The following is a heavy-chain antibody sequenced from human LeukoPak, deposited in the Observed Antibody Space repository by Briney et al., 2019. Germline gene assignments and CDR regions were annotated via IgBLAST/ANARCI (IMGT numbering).Heavy chain of an antibody. J-gene: IGHJ3*02. V-gene: IGHV3-53*01. D-gene: IGHD2-15*01. CDR1: GFTASSNY. CDR2: IYSGGST. CDR3: ARAATYCSGGSCYSPDAFDI. Sequence: GGSLRLSCAASGFTASSNYMSWVRQAPGGGLWWVSVIYSGGSTYYADSVKGRFTISRDNSKNTPYLQMNSLRAEDTAVYYCARAATYCSGGSCYSPDAFDIWGQGTMVTVSS.